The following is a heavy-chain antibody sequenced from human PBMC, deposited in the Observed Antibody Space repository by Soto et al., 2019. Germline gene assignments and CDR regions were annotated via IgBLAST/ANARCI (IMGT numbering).Heavy chain of an antibody. CDR3: ARDWSSGWSRAFDI. Sequence: ASVKVSCKASGYTFTSYAMHWVRQAPGQRLEWMGWINAGNGNTKYSQKFQGRVTITRDTSASTAYMELSSLRSEDTAVYYCARDWSSGWSRAFDIWGQGTMVTVSS. CDR1: GYTFTSYA. D-gene: IGHD6-19*01. CDR2: INAGNGNT. V-gene: IGHV1-3*01. J-gene: IGHJ3*02.